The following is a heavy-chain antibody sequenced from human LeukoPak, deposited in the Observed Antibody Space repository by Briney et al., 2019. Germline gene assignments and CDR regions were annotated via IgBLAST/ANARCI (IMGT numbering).Heavy chain of an antibody. V-gene: IGHV4-38-2*02. D-gene: IGHD6-19*01. Sequence: SETLSLTCTVSGYSISSGYYWGWIRQPPGKGLEWIGSIYHSGSTYYNPSLKSRVTISVDTSKNQFSLKLSSVTAADTAVYYCARRCSSGWSVSLEYYYYYYMDVWGKGTTVTVSS. CDR3: ARRCSSGWSVSLEYYYYYYMDV. CDR1: GYSISSGYY. J-gene: IGHJ6*03. CDR2: IYHSGST.